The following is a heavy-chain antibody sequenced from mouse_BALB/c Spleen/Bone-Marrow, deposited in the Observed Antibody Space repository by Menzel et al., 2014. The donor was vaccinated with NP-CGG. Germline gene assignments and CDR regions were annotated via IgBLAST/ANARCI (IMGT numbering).Heavy chain of an antibody. D-gene: IGHD2-3*01. V-gene: IGHV7-3*02. CDR1: GFTFTDYY. J-gene: IGHJ3*01. Sequence: EVMLVESGGGLVQPGGSLRLSCATSGFTFTDYYMTWVRQPPGKALEWLGFIRNKANGYTTVYSLSVRGRFTISRDNSQSIRYLQMNTLRAEDSATYYCARDMGLLRFDYWGQGTLVTVSA. CDR2: IRNKANGYTT. CDR3: ARDMGLLRFDY.